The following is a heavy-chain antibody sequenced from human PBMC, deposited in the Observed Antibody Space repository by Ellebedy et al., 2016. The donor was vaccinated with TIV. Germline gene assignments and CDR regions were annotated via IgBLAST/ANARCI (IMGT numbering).Heavy chain of an antibody. CDR3: STYGTL. CDR2: ISGRGYRI. D-gene: IGHD1-1*01. V-gene: IGHV3-23*01. Sequence: PGGSLRLSCVASGFTFSDYVMSWVRQAPGKGLEWVSSISGRGYRIHYADSVKGRFTISRDNSKNTVDLQMHRLRAEDTAFYYCSTYGTLWGQGTLVTVSS. CDR1: GFTFSDYV. J-gene: IGHJ4*02.